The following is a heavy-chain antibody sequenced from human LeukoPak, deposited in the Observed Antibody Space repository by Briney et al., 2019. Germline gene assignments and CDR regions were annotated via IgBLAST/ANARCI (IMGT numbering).Heavy chain of an antibody. CDR2: ISGGGGST. D-gene: IGHD2-15*01. J-gene: IGHJ5*02. Sequence: GGSLRLSCAASGFTFSSYAMTWVRQAPGMGLQWVSTISGGGGSTYYADSVKGRYTISRDNSKNTLYLQMNNLRAEDTAVYYCAKDHRVGQLLLLPWGQGTLVTVSS. CDR3: AKDHRVGQLLLLP. V-gene: IGHV3-23*01. CDR1: GFTFSSYA.